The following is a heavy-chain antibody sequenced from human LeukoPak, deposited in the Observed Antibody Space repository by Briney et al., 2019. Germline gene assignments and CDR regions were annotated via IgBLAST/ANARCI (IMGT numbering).Heavy chain of an antibody. CDR3: ARVDYGDYKWYYSYYMDV. Sequence: GASVKASCKASGSTFTDYYMHWVRQAPGQGLEWMGWINPNSGGTNYAQKFQGRVTMTRDTSISTAYMELSRLRSDDTAVYYCARVDYGDYKWYYSYYMDVWGKGTTVTVSS. D-gene: IGHD4-17*01. V-gene: IGHV1-2*02. CDR1: GSTFTDYY. CDR2: INPNSGGT. J-gene: IGHJ6*03.